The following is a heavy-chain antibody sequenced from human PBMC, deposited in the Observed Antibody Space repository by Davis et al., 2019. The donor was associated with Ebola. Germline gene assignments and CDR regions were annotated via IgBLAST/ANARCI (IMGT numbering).Heavy chain of an antibody. V-gene: IGHV4-4*07. D-gene: IGHD3-22*01. J-gene: IGHJ4*02. CDR3: AREGSNSDTSGFYTTPLDS. CDR1: GGSISTYY. Sequence: PGGSLRLSCTVSGGSISTYYWSWIRQPAGKGLEWIGRIYATGSTNYNPSLESRVAMSIDTSKNQFSLKLTSVTAADTAVYYCAREGSNSDTSGFYTTPLDSWGQGILVTVSS. CDR2: IYATGST.